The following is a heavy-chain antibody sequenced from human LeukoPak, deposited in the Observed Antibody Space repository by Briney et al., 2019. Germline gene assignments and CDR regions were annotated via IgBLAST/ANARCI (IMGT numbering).Heavy chain of an antibody. Sequence: GGSLRLSCAASGFTFSSYWMSWVRQAPGKGREWVANIKQDGSEKYYVDSVKGRFTISRDNAKNSLYLQMNSLRAEDTAVYYCASVTKSDAFDIWGQGTMVTVSS. CDR2: IKQDGSEK. CDR1: GFTFSSYW. J-gene: IGHJ3*02. D-gene: IGHD4-17*01. V-gene: IGHV3-7*01. CDR3: ASVTKSDAFDI.